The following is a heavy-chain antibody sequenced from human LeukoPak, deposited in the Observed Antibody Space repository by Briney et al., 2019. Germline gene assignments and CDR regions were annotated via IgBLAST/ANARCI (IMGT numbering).Heavy chain of an antibody. D-gene: IGHD6-6*01. CDR1: GFTFSSYS. V-gene: IGHV3-48*01. J-gene: IGHJ4*02. CDR3: AKDPGYSSSSAFDY. Sequence: GGSLRLSCAASGFTFSSYSMNWVRQAPGKGLEWGSYISGSSSTIYYADSVKGRFTISRDNGKNTLYLQMNSLRAEDAAVYYCAKDPGYSSSSAFDYWGQGTLVTVSS. CDR2: ISGSSSTI.